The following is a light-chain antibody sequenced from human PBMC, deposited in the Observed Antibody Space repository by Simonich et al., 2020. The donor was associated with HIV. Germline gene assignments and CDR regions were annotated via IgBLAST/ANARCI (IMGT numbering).Light chain of an antibody. CDR2: DAS. CDR1: QGISSA. J-gene: IGKJ4*01. Sequence: AIQLTQSPSSLSASVGDRVTINCRASQGISSALAWYQQKPGKAPKLLIYDASNLESGVPSRFSGSGSGTDFTLTISSLQPEDFARYYCQQYNSYSLTFGGGTKVEIK. V-gene: IGKV1-13*02. CDR3: QQYNSYSLT.